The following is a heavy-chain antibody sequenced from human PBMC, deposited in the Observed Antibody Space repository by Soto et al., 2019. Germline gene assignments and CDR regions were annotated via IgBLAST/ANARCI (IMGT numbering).Heavy chain of an antibody. CDR2: IDPSDSYT. J-gene: IGHJ5*02. CDR3: ARGLELQERWFDP. Sequence: GEPLKISCKGSGYSFTSYWIIWVRQMPGKGLEWMGRIDPSDSYTNYSPSFQGHVTISADKSISTAYLQWSSLKASDTAKYYCARGLELQERWFDPWGQGTLVTVSS. D-gene: IGHD1-7*01. V-gene: IGHV5-10-1*01. CDR1: GYSFTSYW.